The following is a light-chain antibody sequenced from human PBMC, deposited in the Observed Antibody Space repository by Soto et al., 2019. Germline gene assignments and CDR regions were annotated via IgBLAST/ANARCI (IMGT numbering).Light chain of an antibody. CDR1: QSVSTN. CDR3: QQYDDWPPT. V-gene: IGKV3-15*01. J-gene: IGKJ4*01. CDR2: GAS. Sequence: EILMTKSPASLSVSPGERATLSCRASQSVSTNLAWYRQKPGQAPRLLIYGASTRATGIPARFSGSASATEFTLTISSLQSEDFAVYYCQQYDDWPPTFGGGTKVEIK.